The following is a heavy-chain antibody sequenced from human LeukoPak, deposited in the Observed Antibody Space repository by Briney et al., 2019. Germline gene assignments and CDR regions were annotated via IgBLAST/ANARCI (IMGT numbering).Heavy chain of an antibody. V-gene: IGHV3-23*01. CDR1: GFTFSNYA. D-gene: IGHD3-3*01. CDR3: AKDRGTKRNYDFWSGYYSPRFDY. Sequence: GGSLRLSCAASGFTFSNYAMSWVRQAPGKGLEWVSALSGSGGSTYYADSVKGRFTISRDNSKNTLYLQMNSLRAEDTAVYYCAKDRGTKRNYDFWSGYYSPRFDYWGQGTLVTVSS. J-gene: IGHJ4*02. CDR2: LSGSGGST.